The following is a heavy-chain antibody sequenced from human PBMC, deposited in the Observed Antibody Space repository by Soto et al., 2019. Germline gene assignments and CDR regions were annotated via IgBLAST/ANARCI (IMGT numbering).Heavy chain of an antibody. CDR1: GFTFSSYA. Sequence: EVQLLESGGGLVQPGGSLRLSCAASGFTFSSYAMNWVRQAPGQGLEWVSAIFGSTGRTFYADSVKGRFTISRDNSQNTLYLQMNSLRAEDTAIYYCAKDSRVRYNSYDLGDDWGQGTLVTVSS. J-gene: IGHJ4*02. CDR2: IFGSTGRT. D-gene: IGHD1-1*01. CDR3: AKDSRVRYNSYDLGDD. V-gene: IGHV3-23*01.